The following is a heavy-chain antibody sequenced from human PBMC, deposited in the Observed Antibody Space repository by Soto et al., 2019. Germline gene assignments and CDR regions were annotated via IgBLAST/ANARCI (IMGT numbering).Heavy chain of an antibody. Sequence: ASVKVSCKASGYTFSTYDITWVRQAPGQGLDWMGWINPIKGDTNSAAIFQDRVTMTTDTSTRTAYMELRSLKSDDTAVYYCARVKVPAAILGAFDLWGQGTLVTVSS. J-gene: IGHJ3*01. CDR1: GYTFSTYD. CDR2: INPIKGDT. V-gene: IGHV1-18*01. CDR3: ARVKVPAAILGAFDL. D-gene: IGHD2-2*02.